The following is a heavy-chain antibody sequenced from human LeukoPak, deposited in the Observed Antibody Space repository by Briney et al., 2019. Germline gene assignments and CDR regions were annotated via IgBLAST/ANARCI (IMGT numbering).Heavy chain of an antibody. V-gene: IGHV3-74*01. D-gene: IGHD1-26*01. CDR2: ISPDGSDT. CDR1: GFTLSSYW. J-gene: IGHJ4*02. Sequence: PGGSLRLSCAASGFTLSSYWMHWVHQGPGKGPVWVSRISPDGSDTSYADSVKGRFTISRDNAKNTLYLQMNSLRVEDTAVYYCVRGAYSGSLDYWGQGTLVTVSS. CDR3: VRGAYSGSLDY.